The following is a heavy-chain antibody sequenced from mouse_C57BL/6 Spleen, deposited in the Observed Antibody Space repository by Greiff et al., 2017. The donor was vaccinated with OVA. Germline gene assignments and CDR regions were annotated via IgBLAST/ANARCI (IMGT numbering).Heavy chain of an antibody. J-gene: IGHJ4*01. CDR2: IDPSDSYT. V-gene: IGHV1-59*01. D-gene: IGHD1-1*01. CDR3: ARGRGRYYYGSSYSYYAMDY. CDR1: GYTFTSYW. Sequence: QVQLQQPGAELVRPGTSVKLSCKASGYTFTSYWMHWVKQRPGQGLEWIGVIDPSDSYTNYNQKFKGKATLTVDTSSSTAYMQLSSLTSEDSAVYYCARGRGRYYYGSSYSYYAMDYWGQGTSVTVSS.